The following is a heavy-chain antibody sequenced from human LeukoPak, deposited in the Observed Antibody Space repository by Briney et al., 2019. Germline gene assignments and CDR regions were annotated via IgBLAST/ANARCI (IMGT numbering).Heavy chain of an antibody. Sequence: ASVKVSCKASGGTFSSYAITWVRQAPGQGLEWMGGIIPLFGTTNYAQKFQGRVTIATDESTSTVYMELSSLRSEDTAVYYCAIVASGSPGYFQHWGQGTLVTVSS. V-gene: IGHV1-69*05. CDR3: AIVASGSPGYFQH. J-gene: IGHJ1*01. CDR2: IIPLFGTT. D-gene: IGHD1-26*01. CDR1: GGTFSSYA.